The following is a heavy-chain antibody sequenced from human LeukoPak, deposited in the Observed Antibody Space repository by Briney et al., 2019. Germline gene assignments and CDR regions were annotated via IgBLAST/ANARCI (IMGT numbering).Heavy chain of an antibody. Sequence: ASVKVSCNASGYTFINYGLTWVRQAPGQGFEWMGWISAYTGSTNYAQKLQGRVTMPTDPSTSTAYMDLRSLRSDDTAVYYCARTVGATGAFDIWGQGTMVIVSS. CDR1: GYTFINYG. CDR3: ARTVGATGAFDI. V-gene: IGHV1-18*01. CDR2: ISAYTGST. J-gene: IGHJ3*02. D-gene: IGHD1-26*01.